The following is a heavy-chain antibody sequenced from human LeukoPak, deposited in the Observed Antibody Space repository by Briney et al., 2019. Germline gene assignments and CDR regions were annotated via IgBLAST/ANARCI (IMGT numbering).Heavy chain of an antibody. CDR1: GFTFSSYW. J-gene: IGHJ3*02. D-gene: IGHD4-17*01. V-gene: IGHV3-7*01. Sequence: GGSLRLSCAASGFTFSSYWMSWVRQAPGKGLEWVANIKQDGSEKYYVDSVKGRFTISRDNAKNSLYLQMNSLRAGDTAVYYCARGPYYGDYPDAFDIWGQGTMVTVSS. CDR2: IKQDGSEK. CDR3: ARGPYYGDYPDAFDI.